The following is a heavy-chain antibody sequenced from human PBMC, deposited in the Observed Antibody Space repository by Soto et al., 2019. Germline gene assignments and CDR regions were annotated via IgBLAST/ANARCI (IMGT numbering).Heavy chain of an antibody. CDR3: ARESNAYFDY. CDR2: IAHDGSEK. D-gene: IGHD7-27*01. Sequence: GGSLSLSCAVSGFSFSSYWMSWVRQAPGRGLEWVATIAHDGSEKFYVDSVKGRFTISRDNTKNSLYLQMNSLRAEDTALYYCARESNAYFDYWGQGTMVTVSS. J-gene: IGHJ4*02. CDR1: GFSFSSYW. V-gene: IGHV3-7*01.